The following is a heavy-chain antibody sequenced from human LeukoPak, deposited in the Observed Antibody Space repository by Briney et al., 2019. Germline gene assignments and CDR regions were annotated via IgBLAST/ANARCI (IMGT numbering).Heavy chain of an antibody. Sequence: SETLSLTCTVSGGSISSHYWSWIRQPPGKGLEWIGYIYYSGSTKYNPSLNSQVPISVDTSKIQFSLKLSSVTAAGMAVYYCARVSIGDYVFDFWGRGTLVTVSS. CDR3: ARVSIGDYVFDF. CDR1: GGSISSHY. J-gene: IGHJ4*02. CDR2: IYYSGST. D-gene: IGHD4-17*01. V-gene: IGHV4-59*11.